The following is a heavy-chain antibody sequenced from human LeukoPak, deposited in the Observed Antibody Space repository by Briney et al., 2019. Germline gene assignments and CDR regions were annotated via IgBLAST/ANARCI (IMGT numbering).Heavy chain of an antibody. V-gene: IGHV4-34*01. J-gene: IGHJ4*02. CDR3: ARVRGSTYYFHY. D-gene: IGHD5/OR15-5a*01. CDR1: GGSFSGYY. CDR2: INHSGST. Sequence: SETLSLTCAVYGGSFSGYYWSWICQPPGKGLEWIGEINHSGSTNYNPSLKSRVTISVDTSKNQFSLRLSSVTAADTAVYYCARVRGSTYYFHYWGQGTLVTVSS.